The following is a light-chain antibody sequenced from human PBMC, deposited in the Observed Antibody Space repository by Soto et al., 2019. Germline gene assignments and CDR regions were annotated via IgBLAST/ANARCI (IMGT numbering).Light chain of an antibody. CDR2: AAS. CDR3: QQSYSTPFYT. CDR1: QSISSY. Sequence: DIQMTQSPSSLSASVGDRVTITCRASQSISSYLNWYQQKPGKAPKLLIYAASSLQSGVPSRFSGSGSGTEFTLTSSSLQPEDFATYYCQQSYSTPFYTFGGGTKVEIK. V-gene: IGKV1-39*01. J-gene: IGKJ4*01.